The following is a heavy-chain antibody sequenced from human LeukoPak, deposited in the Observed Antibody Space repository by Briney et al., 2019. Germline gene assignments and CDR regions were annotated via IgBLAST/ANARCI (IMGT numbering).Heavy chain of an antibody. J-gene: IGHJ3*02. Sequence: GGSLRLSCAASGFTFSNYWMHWVRQTPGKGLVWVSRINSDGNTSYADSVKGRFTISTNSAKNTLYLQMSTLRAEDTAVYYCARSTYYGSGSYAFDIWGQGTMVTVSS. D-gene: IGHD3-10*01. CDR1: GFTFSNYW. CDR3: ARSTYYGSGSYAFDI. CDR2: INSDGNT. V-gene: IGHV3-74*01.